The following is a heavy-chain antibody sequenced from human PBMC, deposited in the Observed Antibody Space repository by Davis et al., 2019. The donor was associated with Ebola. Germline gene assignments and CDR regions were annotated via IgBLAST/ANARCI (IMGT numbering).Heavy chain of an antibody. D-gene: IGHD6-13*01. V-gene: IGHV3-33*06. J-gene: IGHJ6*02. CDR3: AKDAQQLVGWYYYGMDV. CDR1: GFTFSISG. Sequence: GESLKISCVASGFTFSISGMHWVRQAPGKGLEWVAVTWYDGSYKYYADSVKGRFTISRDNSKNTLYLQMNSLRAEDTAVYYCAKDAQQLVGWYYYGMDVWGQGTTVTVSS. CDR2: TWYDGSYK.